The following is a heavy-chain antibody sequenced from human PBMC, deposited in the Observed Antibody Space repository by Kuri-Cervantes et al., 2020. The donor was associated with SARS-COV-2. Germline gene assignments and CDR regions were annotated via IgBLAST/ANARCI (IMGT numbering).Heavy chain of an antibody. CDR2: IYYSGST. CDR3: ATQSRGNC. D-gene: IGHD3-16*01. CDR1: GGSISSSSYY. J-gene: IGHJ4*02. Sequence: GSLRLSCTVSGGSISSSSYYWGWIRQPPGKGLEWIGSIYYSGSTYYNPSLKSRVTISVDTSKNQFSLKLSSVTAADTAVYYCATQSRGNCWGQGTLVTVSS. V-gene: IGHV4-39*01.